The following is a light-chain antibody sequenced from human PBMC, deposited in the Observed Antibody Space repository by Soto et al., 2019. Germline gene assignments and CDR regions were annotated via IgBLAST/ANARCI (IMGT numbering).Light chain of an antibody. Sequence: QSALTRPASVSGSPGQSITISCTGTSSDVGGYNYVSWYQQHPGKAPKLMIYDVSNRPSGVSSRFSGSKSGNTASLTISGLQAEDEADYYCSSYTSSSTYVFGIGTKLTVL. CDR1: SSDVGGYNY. CDR3: SSYTSSSTYV. CDR2: DVS. J-gene: IGLJ1*01. V-gene: IGLV2-14*01.